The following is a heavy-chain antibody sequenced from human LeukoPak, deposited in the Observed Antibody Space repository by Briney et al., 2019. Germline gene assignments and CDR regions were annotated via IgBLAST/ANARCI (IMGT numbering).Heavy chain of an antibody. D-gene: IGHD3-22*01. V-gene: IGHV3-23*01. J-gene: IGHJ4*02. CDR2: ISGSGGST. CDR1: GFSFSGAW. Sequence: GGSLRLSCAASGFSFSGAWMSWVRQAPGKGLEWVSAISGSGGSTSYADSVKGRFTISRDNSKNTLYLQMNSLRVEDTAVYYCAKSQEDDSSGYYYSNFDYWGQGTLVTVSS. CDR3: AKSQEDDSSGYYYSNFDY.